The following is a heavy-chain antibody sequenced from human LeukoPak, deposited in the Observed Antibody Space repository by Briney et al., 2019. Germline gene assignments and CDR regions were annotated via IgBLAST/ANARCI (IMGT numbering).Heavy chain of an antibody. D-gene: IGHD3-10*01. CDR1: GFTFSSYA. J-gene: IGHJ4*02. V-gene: IGHV3-23*01. Sequence: GGSLRLSCAASGFTFSSYAMSWVRQAPGKGLEWVSAISGSGGSTYYADSVKGRFTISRDNSKNTLYLQMNSLRAEDTAVHYCAKGHGSGSYLFDYWGQGTLVTVSS. CDR2: ISGSGGST. CDR3: AKGHGSGSYLFDY.